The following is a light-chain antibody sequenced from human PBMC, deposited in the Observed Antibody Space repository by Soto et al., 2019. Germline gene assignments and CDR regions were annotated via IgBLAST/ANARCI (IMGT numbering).Light chain of an antibody. J-gene: IGLJ3*02. V-gene: IGLV2-8*01. CDR1: SSDVGGYNY. CDR2: EVS. Sequence: QSVLTQPPSASGSPGQSVTISCTGTSSDVGGYNYVSWYQQHPGKAPKLMICEVSKRPSGVPDRFSGSKSGNTASLTVSGLQAEDEADYYCNSYAGSNNWVFGGGTKVTVL. CDR3: NSYAGSNNWV.